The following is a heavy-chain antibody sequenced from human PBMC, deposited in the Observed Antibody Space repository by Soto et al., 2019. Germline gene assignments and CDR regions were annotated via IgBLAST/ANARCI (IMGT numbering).Heavy chain of an antibody. CDR1: GGSISSSNW. V-gene: IGHV4-4*02. CDR3: ASRYDFWSGYPYYFDY. CDR2: IYHSGST. D-gene: IGHD3-3*01. J-gene: IGHJ4*02. Sequence: KPSETLSLTCAVSGGSISSSNWVRCVRQPPGEGLEWIGEIYHSGSTNYNPSLKSRVTISVDKSKNQFSLKLSSVTAADTAVYYCASRYDFWSGYPYYFDYWGQGTLVTVSS.